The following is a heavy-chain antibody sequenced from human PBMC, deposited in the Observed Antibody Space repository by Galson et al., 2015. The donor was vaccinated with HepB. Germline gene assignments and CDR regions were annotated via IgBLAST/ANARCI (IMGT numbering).Heavy chain of an antibody. J-gene: IGHJ6*02. Sequence: SLRLSCAASGFTFSSYSMNWVRQAPGKGLEWVSSISSSSSYIYYADSVKGRFTISRDNAKNSLYLQMNSLRAEDTAVYYCARGRSPPIVVVPAALAPYYYYGMDVWGQGTTVTVSS. D-gene: IGHD2-2*01. CDR2: ISSSSSYI. V-gene: IGHV3-21*01. CDR1: GFTFSSYS. CDR3: ARGRSPPIVVVPAALAPYYYYGMDV.